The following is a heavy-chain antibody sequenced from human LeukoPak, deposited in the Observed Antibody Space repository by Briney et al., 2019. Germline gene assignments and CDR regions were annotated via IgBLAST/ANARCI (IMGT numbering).Heavy chain of an antibody. CDR1: GYSENFYG. V-gene: IGHV1-18*01. Sequence: ASVKVSCKTSGYSENFYGITWVRQVAGQGLEWMGWISAQHGQTEYAPNSQDKVTMTTDTYTNTAYMELRSLRSDDTAVYYCAGSLGYCTSNVCYLKYWGQGTLVTVSS. CDR3: AGSLGYCTSNVCYLKY. D-gene: IGHD2-8*01. J-gene: IGHJ4*02. CDR2: ISAQHGQT.